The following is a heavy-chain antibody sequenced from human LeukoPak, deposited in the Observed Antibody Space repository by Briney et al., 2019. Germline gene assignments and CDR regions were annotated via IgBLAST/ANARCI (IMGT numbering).Heavy chain of an antibody. CDR2: ISYDGSNK. CDR3: ARVYVNDFWSGYSVDY. CDR1: GFTFSSYA. D-gene: IGHD3-3*01. V-gene: IGHV3-30-3*01. J-gene: IGHJ4*02. Sequence: GGSLRLSCAASGFTFSSYAMHWVRQAPGKGLEWVAVISYDGSNKYYADSVKGRFTISRDNSKNTLYLQMNSLRAEDTAVYYCARVYVNDFWSGYSVDYWGQGTLVTVSS.